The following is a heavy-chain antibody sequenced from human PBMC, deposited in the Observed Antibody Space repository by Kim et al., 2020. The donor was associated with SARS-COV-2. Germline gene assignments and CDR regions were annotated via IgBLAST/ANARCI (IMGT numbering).Heavy chain of an antibody. J-gene: IGHJ5*02. CDR3: AKDHWGEAAMWFDP. CDR1: GDSITSSDYS. D-gene: IGHD5-18*01. CDR2: IYFSGIT. Sequence: SETLSLTCTVSGDSITSSDYSWAWIRQSPGKGLQWLGTIYFSGITSYNPSLKSRVTISVDTSKSQFSLKLTSVTAADTAVYYCAKDHWGEAAMWFDPWGQGSLVSVSS. V-gene: IGHV4-39*07.